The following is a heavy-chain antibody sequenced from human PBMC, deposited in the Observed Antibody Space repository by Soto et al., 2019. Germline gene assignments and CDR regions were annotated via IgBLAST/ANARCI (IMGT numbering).Heavy chain of an antibody. CDR2: ISYDGSNK. Sequence: GGSLRLSCAASGFTXSSYGMHWVRQAPGKGLEWVAVISYDGSNKYYADSVKGRFTISRDNSKNTLYLQMNSLRAEDTAVYYCAKDLGYCSGGSCNWFDPWGQGTLVTVSS. D-gene: IGHD2-15*01. CDR1: GFTXSSYG. J-gene: IGHJ5*02. CDR3: AKDLGYCSGGSCNWFDP. V-gene: IGHV3-30*18.